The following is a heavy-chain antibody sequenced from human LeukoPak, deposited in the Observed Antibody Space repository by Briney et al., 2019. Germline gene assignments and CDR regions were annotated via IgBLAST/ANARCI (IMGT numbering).Heavy chain of an antibody. CDR1: GYTFTSYD. V-gene: IGHV1-8*03. D-gene: IGHD3-22*01. Sequence: GASVKASCKASGYTFTSYDINWVRQATGQGLEWMGWMNPNSGNTGYAQKFQGRVTITRNTSISTAYMELSSLRSEDTAVYYCAMVYYYDSSGYRRMIHAFDIWGQGTMVTVSS. J-gene: IGHJ3*02. CDR3: AMVYYYDSSGYRRMIHAFDI. CDR2: MNPNSGNT.